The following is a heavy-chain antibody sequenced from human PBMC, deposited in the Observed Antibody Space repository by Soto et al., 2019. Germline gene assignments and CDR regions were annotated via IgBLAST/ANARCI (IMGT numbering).Heavy chain of an antibody. D-gene: IGHD6-19*01. CDR2: ISAYNGNT. CDR1: GYTFTSYG. CDR3: ARDRKAVGYYYYGMDV. V-gene: IGHV1-18*01. Sequence: ASVKVSCKASGYTFTSYGISWVRQAPGQGLEWMGWISAYNGNTNYAQKLQGRVTMTTDTSTSTAYMELRSLRSDDTAVYYCARDRKAVGYYYYGMDVWGQGTMVTVSS. J-gene: IGHJ6*02.